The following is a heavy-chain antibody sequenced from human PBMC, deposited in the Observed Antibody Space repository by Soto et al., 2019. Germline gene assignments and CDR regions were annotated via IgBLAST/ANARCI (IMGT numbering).Heavy chain of an antibody. CDR3: ARGFGELNPQDF. V-gene: IGHV1-18*01. CDR2: ISPFNGNT. J-gene: IGHJ4*02. D-gene: IGHD3-10*01. CDR1: GYPFTHYG. Sequence: GASVNVSCKSSGYPFTHYGITWVRQAPGQGLEWMGWISPFNGNTNYGQTLQGRVTLTTDTSTSTVYMELRSLRSDDTAVYYCARGFGELNPQDFWGQGTLVTVS.